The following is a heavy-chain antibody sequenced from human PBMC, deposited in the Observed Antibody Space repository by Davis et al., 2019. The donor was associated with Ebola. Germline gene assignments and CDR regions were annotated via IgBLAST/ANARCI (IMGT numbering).Heavy chain of an antibody. J-gene: IGHJ4*02. Sequence: ASVKVSCKASGYTFTSYFIHWVRQAPGQGLEWMGIVNPSVDIRTYAQKFHGRVTMTTDTSTSTVYMELSSLRSEDTALYYCARDRYSDGSGYFFEQSHWGQGTLVTVSS. CDR1: GYTFTSYF. CDR3: ARDRYSDGSGYFFEQSH. CDR2: VNPSVDIR. V-gene: IGHV1-46*01. D-gene: IGHD3-22*01.